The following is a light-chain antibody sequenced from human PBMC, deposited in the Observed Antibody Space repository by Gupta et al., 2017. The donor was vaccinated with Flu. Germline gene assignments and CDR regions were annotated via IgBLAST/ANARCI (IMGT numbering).Light chain of an antibody. CDR1: QSVSNN. V-gene: IGKV3-15*01. J-gene: IGKJ5*01. CDR2: GAS. Sequence: EIVMTQSPVTLSVSPGERAILSCRASQSVSNNLAWYQQKPGQAPRLLIYGASTRATGIPARFSGSGSGTEFTLTISSLQSEDVAVYYCQQYSKWPPITFGQGTRLEIK. CDR3: QQYSKWPPIT.